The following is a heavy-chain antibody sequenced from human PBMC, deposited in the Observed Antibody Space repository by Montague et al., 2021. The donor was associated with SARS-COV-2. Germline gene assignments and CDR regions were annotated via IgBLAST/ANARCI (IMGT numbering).Heavy chain of an antibody. J-gene: IGHJ4*02. CDR2: VYTSEYI. CDR1: GGSISSYS. CDR3: ARRHSGSYVGGYFDY. V-gene: IGHV4-4*07. Sequence: SETLSLTCTVSGGSISSYSWSWIRQPAGKGLEWIGHVYTSEYIDYSPSLKSRVTMSLDTSNNQFSLKLSSVTAADTAVYYCARRHSGSYVGGYFDYWGQGSLVTVFS. D-gene: IGHD1-26*01.